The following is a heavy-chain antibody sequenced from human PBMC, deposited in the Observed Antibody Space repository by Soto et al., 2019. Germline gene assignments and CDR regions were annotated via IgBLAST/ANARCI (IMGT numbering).Heavy chain of an antibody. Sequence: SSETLSLTCAVSGGSISSGDYSWNWIRPPPGKGLEWIGYIYYGGSTYYNPSLQSRVTMSADRSRNQFSLKLNSVTAADTAVYYCARVRREYDNSGPVDYWGQGTLVTVSS. V-gene: IGHV4-30-2*01. CDR3: ARVRREYDNSGPVDY. J-gene: IGHJ4*02. CDR2: IYYGGST. D-gene: IGHD3-22*01. CDR1: GGSISSGDYS.